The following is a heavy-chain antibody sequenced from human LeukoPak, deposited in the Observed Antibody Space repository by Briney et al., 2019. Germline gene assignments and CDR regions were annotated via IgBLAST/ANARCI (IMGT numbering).Heavy chain of an antibody. J-gene: IGHJ3*02. CDR3: ARSCRILDIVATIRARLGGNGFDI. Sequence: RTSETLSLTCAVYGGSFSGYYWSWIRQPPGKGLEWIGEINHSGSTNYNPSLKSRVTISVDTSKNQFSLKLSSVTAADKAVYYCARSCRILDIVATIRARLGGNGFDIWGQGTMVTVSS. D-gene: IGHD5-12*01. CDR2: INHSGST. CDR1: GGSFSGYY. V-gene: IGHV4-34*01.